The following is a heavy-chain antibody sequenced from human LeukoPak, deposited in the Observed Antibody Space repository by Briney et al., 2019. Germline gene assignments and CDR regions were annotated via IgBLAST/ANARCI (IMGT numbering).Heavy chain of an antibody. V-gene: IGHV3-48*03. CDR1: GFTLSSYE. D-gene: IGHD3-22*01. CDR3: ARDGVDSSGYYYGSVAFDI. Sequence: PGGSLRLSCAASGFTLSSYEMNWVRQAPGKGLEWVSYISSSGSTIYYADSVKGRFTISRDNAKNSLYLQMNSLRAEDTAVYYCARDGVDSSGYYYGSVAFDIWGQGTMVTVSS. CDR2: ISSSGSTI. J-gene: IGHJ3*02.